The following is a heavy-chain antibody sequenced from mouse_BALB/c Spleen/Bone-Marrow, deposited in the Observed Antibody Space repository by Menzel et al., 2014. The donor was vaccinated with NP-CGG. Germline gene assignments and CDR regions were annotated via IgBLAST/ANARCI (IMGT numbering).Heavy chain of an antibody. CDR1: GYTFTSYT. CDR3: ARSMIIYFAMDY. CDR2: INPSSNYT. J-gene: IGHJ4*01. Sequence: QVQLQQSGAELARPGASLKMSCRPSGYTFTSYTVHWIKQRPGQGLEWIGYINPSSNYTNYNQKFKDKATLTADKSSNTAYMQLSSLTSEDSAVCYCARSMIIYFAMDYWGQGTSVTVSS. V-gene: IGHV1-4*01. D-gene: IGHD2-3*01.